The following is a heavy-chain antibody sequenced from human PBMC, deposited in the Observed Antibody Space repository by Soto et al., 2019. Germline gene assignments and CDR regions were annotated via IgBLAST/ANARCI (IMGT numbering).Heavy chain of an antibody. Sequence: PSETLSLTCTVSGGSISSYYWSWIRQPPGKGLEWIGYIYYSGSTNYSPSLKSRVTISVDTSKNQSSLKLSSVTAADTAVYYCARLIITMVRGVKTPNWFDPWGQGTLVTVSS. V-gene: IGHV4-59*08. CDR1: GGSISSYY. CDR3: ARLIITMVRGVKTPNWFDP. CDR2: IYYSGST. D-gene: IGHD3-10*01. J-gene: IGHJ5*02.